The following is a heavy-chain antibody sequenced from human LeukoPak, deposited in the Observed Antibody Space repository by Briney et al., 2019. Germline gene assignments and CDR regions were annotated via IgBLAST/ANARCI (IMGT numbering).Heavy chain of an antibody. CDR3: ARAHHDHLIDY. D-gene: IGHD3-16*01. CDR2: IYHSGST. Sequence: PSETLSLTCAVSGYSISSGYYWGWIRQPPGKGLEWIGSIYHSGSTYYNPSLKSRVTISVDTSKNQFSLKLSSVTAADTAVCYCARAHHDHLIDYWGQGTLVTVSS. CDR1: GYSISSGYY. J-gene: IGHJ4*02. V-gene: IGHV4-38-2*01.